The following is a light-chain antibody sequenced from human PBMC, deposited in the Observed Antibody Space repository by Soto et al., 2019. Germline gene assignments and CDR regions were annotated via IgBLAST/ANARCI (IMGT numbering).Light chain of an antibody. CDR3: QQYNYWPKT. CDR1: QTVSTN. Sequence: EVVMTQSPATLSVSPGESATLSCRASQTVSTNFAWYQQRPGQAPRLLLYGAFTRATGIPARFSGSGSGTEFTLTLSSLQSEDFAVYYCQQYNYWPKTFGQGTRVEIK. CDR2: GAF. V-gene: IGKV3-15*01. J-gene: IGKJ1*01.